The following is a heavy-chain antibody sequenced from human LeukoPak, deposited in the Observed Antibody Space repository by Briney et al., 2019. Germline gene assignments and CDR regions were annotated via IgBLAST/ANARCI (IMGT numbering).Heavy chain of an antibody. J-gene: IGHJ4*02. CDR1: GHTFTSYT. Sequence: ASVKVSCKASGHTFTSYTMHWVRQAPGKRLEWMGWINAGNGNTKFSQKFQGRVTNTRDTSASTGYMELSSLRSEDTAVYYCAFRGVSDDFDYWGQGTLVTVSS. CDR2: INAGNGNT. CDR3: AFRGVSDDFDY. D-gene: IGHD3-10*01. V-gene: IGHV1-3*01.